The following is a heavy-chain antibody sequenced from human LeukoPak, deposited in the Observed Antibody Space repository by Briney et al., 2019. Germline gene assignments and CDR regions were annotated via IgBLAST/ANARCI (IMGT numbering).Heavy chain of an antibody. J-gene: IGHJ4*02. V-gene: IGHV1-69*01. D-gene: IGHD5-18*01. Sequence: ASVKVSCKASGGTFSSHAISWVRQAPGQGLEWMGGIIPIFGTANYAQKFQGRVTITADESTSTAYMELSSLRSEDTAVYYCARVPVDTAMANTHQLTPYFDYWGQGTLVTVSS. CDR3: ARVPVDTAMANTHQLTPYFDY. CDR2: IIPIFGTA. CDR1: GGTFSSHA.